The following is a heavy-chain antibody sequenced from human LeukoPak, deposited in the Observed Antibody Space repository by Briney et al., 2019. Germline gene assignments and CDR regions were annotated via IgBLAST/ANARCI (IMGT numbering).Heavy chain of an antibody. D-gene: IGHD5-24*01. Sequence: PGGSLRLSCAASGFTFSSYSMNWVRQAPGKGLEWVSSISSSSSYIYYADSVKGRFTISRDNAKNSLYLQMNSLRAEDTAVYYCAREYGGYNYAGYYYYYMDVWGKGTTVTVSS. CDR1: GFTFSSYS. V-gene: IGHV3-21*01. CDR2: ISSSSSYI. J-gene: IGHJ6*03. CDR3: AREYGGYNYAGYYYYYMDV.